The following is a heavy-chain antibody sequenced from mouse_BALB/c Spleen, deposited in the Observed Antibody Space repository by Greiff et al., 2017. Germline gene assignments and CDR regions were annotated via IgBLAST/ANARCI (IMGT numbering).Heavy chain of an antibody. V-gene: IGHV1-7*01. J-gene: IGHJ3*01. CDR3: AREADGYYPY. CDR2: INPSTGYT. CDR1: GYTFTSYW. D-gene: IGHD2-3*01. Sequence: LEESGAELAKPGASVKMSCKASGYTFTSYWMHWVKQRPGQGLEWIGYINPSTGYTEYNQKFKDKATLTADKSSSTAYMQLSSLTSEDSAVYYCAREADGYYPYWGQGTLVTVSA.